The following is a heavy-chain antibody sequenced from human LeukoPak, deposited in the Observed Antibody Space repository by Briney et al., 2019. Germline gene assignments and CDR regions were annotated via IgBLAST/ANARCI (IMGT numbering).Heavy chain of an antibody. CDR2: IYYSGST. J-gene: IGHJ5*02. CDR3: ARDLGLGGGP. V-gene: IGHV4-30-4*01. CDR1: SGSVRSGDYY. Sequence: SEILSLTCTVSSGSVRSGDYYWTWIRQPPGKGLEWIGSIYYSGSTYYNPSLKSRITVSIDTSSNHFSLQLTSVTAADTAVYYCARDLGLGGGPWGPGTLVTVSS. D-gene: IGHD6-19*01.